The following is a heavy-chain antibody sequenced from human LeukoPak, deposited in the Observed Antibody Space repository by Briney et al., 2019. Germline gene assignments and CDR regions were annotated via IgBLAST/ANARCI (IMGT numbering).Heavy chain of an antibody. CDR2: IYYSGST. CDR3: AGGGSSGSFDY. D-gene: IGHD3-22*01. J-gene: IGHJ4*02. Sequence: SETLSLTCTVSGGSISSYYWSWIPQPPGKGLEWIGYIYYSGSTNYNPSLKSRVTISVDTSKNQFSLKLSSVTAADTAVYYCAGGGSSGSFDYWGQGTLVTVSS. CDR1: GGSISSYY. V-gene: IGHV4-59*01.